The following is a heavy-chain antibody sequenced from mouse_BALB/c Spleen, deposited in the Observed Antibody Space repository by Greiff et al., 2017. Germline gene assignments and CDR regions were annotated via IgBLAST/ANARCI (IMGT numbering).Heavy chain of an antibody. Sequence: EVQLKQSGPELVKPGASVKISCKASGYTFTDYNMHWVKQSHGKSLEWIGYIYPYNGGTGYNQKFKSKATLTVDNSSSTAYMELRSLTSEDSAVYYCAEGNGYSFDYWGQGTTLTVSS. J-gene: IGHJ2*01. CDR2: IYPYNGGT. CDR3: AEGNGYSFDY. CDR1: GYTFTDYN. V-gene: IGHV1S29*02. D-gene: IGHD2-2*01.